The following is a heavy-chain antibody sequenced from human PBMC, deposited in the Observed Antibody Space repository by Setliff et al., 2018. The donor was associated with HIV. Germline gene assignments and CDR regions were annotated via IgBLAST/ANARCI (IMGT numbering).Heavy chain of an antibody. J-gene: IGHJ4*02. CDR1: GFTFTKYG. CDR3: ARDDYLDGR. CDR2: INGAGSEK. D-gene: IGHD4-17*01. Sequence: GGSLRLSCVTSGFTFTKYGLHWVRQAPGKGLEWVADINGAGSEKQYVDSVKGRFTIARDNAKNSVYLQMDSLKVEDTAVYYCARDDYLDGRWGQGTLVTVSS. V-gene: IGHV3-7*03.